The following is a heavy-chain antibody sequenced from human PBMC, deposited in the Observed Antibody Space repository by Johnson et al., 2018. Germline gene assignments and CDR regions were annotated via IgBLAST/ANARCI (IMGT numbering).Heavy chain of an antibody. CDR1: GFTFSSYG. CDR3: SKDRSVRYSSRWSDAFDI. D-gene: IGHD6-13*01. Sequence: VQLVESGGGVVQPGRSLRLSCAASGFTFSSYGMHWVRQAPGKGLEWVAVIAYDGSRKYHADSVKGRFTISKDNSKNTLYLQMNSLRAEDTAVYYCSKDRSVRYSSRWSDAFDIWGQGTMVTVSS. J-gene: IGHJ3*02. CDR2: IAYDGSRK. V-gene: IGHV3-30*18.